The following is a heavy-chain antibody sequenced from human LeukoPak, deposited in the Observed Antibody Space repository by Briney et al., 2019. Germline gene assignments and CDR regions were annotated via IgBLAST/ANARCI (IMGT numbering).Heavy chain of an antibody. D-gene: IGHD3-22*01. CDR3: ARGWGYSSGYYYVH. CDR1: GGSFSGYY. V-gene: IGHV4-34*01. J-gene: IGHJ4*02. CDR2: INHSGST. Sequence: SETLSLTWAVYGGSFSGYYWSWIRQPPGKGLEWIGEINHSGSTNYNPSLKSRVTISVDTSKNQFSLKLSSVTAADTAVYYCARGWGYSSGYYYVHWGQGTLVTVSS.